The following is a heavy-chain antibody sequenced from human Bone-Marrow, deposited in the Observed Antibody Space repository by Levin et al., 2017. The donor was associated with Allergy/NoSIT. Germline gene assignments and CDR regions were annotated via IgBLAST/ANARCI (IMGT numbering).Heavy chain of an antibody. J-gene: IGHJ4*02. CDR1: GGSFRGSY. CDR3: ARRQRAAIFGVVTTLQYFDY. D-gene: IGHD3-3*01. V-gene: IGHV4-34*01. Sequence: SQTLSLPCAVYGGSFRGSYWSWIRQPPGKGLEWIGEINHSGSTNYNPSLKSRVTISVDTSKNQFSLKLSSVTAADTAVYYCARRQRAAIFGVVTTLQYFDYWGQGTLVTVSS. CDR2: INHSGST.